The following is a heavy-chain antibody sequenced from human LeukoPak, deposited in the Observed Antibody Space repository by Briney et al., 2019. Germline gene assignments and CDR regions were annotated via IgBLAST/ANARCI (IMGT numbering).Heavy chain of an antibody. D-gene: IGHD3-10*01. CDR3: ARDQYYYGSGSYYKGDAFDI. Sequence: GGSLRLSCAASGFTFSSYWMSWVRQAPGKGLEWVANIKQDGSEKYYVDSVKGRFTISRDNAKNSLYLQMNSRRAEDTAVYYCARDQYYYGSGSYYKGDAFDIWGQGTTVTVSS. CDR1: GFTFSSYW. J-gene: IGHJ3*02. CDR2: IKQDGSEK. V-gene: IGHV3-7*01.